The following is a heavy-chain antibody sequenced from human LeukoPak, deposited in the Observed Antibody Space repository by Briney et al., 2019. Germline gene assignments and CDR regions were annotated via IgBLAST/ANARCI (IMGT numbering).Heavy chain of an antibody. V-gene: IGHV4-34*01. Sequence: SETLSLACAVYGGSFSGYYWSWIRQPPGKGLEWIGEINHSGSTNYNPSLKSRVTISVDTSKNQFSLKLSSVTAADTAVYYCARSRVPPWSYDGSGYHPGWFDPWGQGTLVTVSS. CDR1: GGSFSGYY. D-gene: IGHD3-22*01. CDR3: ARSRVPPWSYDGSGYHPGWFDP. CDR2: INHSGST. J-gene: IGHJ5*02.